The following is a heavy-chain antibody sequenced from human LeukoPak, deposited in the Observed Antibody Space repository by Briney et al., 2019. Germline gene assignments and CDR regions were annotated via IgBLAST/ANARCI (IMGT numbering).Heavy chain of an antibody. D-gene: IGHD4-23*01. J-gene: IGHJ5*02. V-gene: IGHV3-66*01. Sequence: GGSLRLSCAASGFTVSSNYMSWVRQAPGKGLEWVSVIYSGGSTYYADSVKGRFTISRDNSKNTLYLQMNSLRAEDTAVYYCARDYGGRENWFDPWGQGTLVTVSS. CDR2: IYSGGST. CDR1: GFTVSSNY. CDR3: ARDYGGRENWFDP.